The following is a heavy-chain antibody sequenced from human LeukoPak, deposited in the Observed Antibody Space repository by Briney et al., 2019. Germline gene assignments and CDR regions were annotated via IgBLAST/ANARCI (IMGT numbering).Heavy chain of an antibody. CDR1: GFTFSSYG. CDR2: ISSSGGST. CDR3: ARVLRYCSGGNCYSGGLGYMDV. V-gene: IGHV3-23*01. J-gene: IGHJ6*03. D-gene: IGHD2-15*01. Sequence: GGSLRLSCAASGFTFSSYGMSWVRQAPGKGLEWVSAISSSGGSTYYSDSVKGRFTISRDNAKNSLFLQMNSLRAEDTAVYYCARVLRYCSGGNCYSGGLGYMDVWGKGTTVTISS.